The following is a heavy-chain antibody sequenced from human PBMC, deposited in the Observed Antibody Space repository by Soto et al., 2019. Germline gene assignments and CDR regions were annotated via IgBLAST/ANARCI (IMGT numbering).Heavy chain of an antibody. J-gene: IGHJ4*02. V-gene: IGHV1-69*12. CDR2: IIPIFGTA. D-gene: IGHD3-22*01. CDR3: ARTTGDSNSMLLDY. Sequence: QVQLVQSGAEVKKPGSSVKVSCKASGGTFSSYAISWVRQAPGQGLEWMGGIIPIFGTANYAQKFQGRVTITADESTSTAYMELSTLRSEDTAVYYCARTTGDSNSMLLDYWGQGTLVTVSS. CDR1: GGTFSSYA.